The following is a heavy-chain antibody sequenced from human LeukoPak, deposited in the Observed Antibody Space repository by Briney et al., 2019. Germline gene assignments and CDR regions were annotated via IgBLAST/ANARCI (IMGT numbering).Heavy chain of an antibody. CDR3: ARLVGTIIAAAGTDPNYYYYGMDV. D-gene: IGHD6-13*01. CDR1: GYTFTSYG. J-gene: IGHJ6*02. CDR2: ISAYNGNT. Sequence: ASVKVSCKASGYTFTSYGISWVRQAPGQGLEWMGWISAYNGNTNYAQKLQGRVTMTTNTSTSTAYMELRSLRSDDTAVYYCARLVGTIIAAAGTDPNYYYYGMDVWGQGTTVTVSS. V-gene: IGHV1-18*01.